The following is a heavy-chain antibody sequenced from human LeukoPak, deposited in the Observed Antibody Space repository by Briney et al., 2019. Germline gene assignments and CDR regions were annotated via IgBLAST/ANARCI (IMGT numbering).Heavy chain of an antibody. V-gene: IGHV3-48*03. CDR1: GFTFSSYE. J-gene: IGHJ6*04. CDR2: ISSSGSTI. CDR3: AAGLDIVVVPAASYYGTDV. Sequence: PGGSLRLSCAASGFTFSSYEMNWVRQAPGKGLEWVSYISSSGSTIYYADSVKGRFTISRDNAKNSLYLQMNSLRAEDTAVYYCAAGLDIVVVPAASYYGTDVWGKGTTVTVSS. D-gene: IGHD2-2*01.